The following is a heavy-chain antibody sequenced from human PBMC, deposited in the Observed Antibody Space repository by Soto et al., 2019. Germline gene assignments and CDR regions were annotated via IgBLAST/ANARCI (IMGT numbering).Heavy chain of an antibody. Sequence: QVQLQESGPGLVKPSQTLSLTCTVSGGSIRSGGYYWSWIRQHPGKGLEWIGYIFDSGSTFYNPSLESRVNISVATSKNQFSLKLTSVTAADAAVYYCARDVVTTYGLDVWGQGTTVTVSS. CDR3: ARDVVTTYGLDV. CDR1: GGSIRSGGYY. J-gene: IGHJ6*02. D-gene: IGHD2-21*02. CDR2: IFDSGST. V-gene: IGHV4-31*03.